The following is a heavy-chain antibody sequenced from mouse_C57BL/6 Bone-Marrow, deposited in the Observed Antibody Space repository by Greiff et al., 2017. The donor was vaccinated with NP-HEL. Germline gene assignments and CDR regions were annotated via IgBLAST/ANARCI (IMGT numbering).Heavy chain of an antibody. Sequence: VTLKVSGAELVRPGASVKLSCTASGFNIKDDYMHWVKQRPEQGLEWIGWIDPENGDTEYASKFQGKATITADTSSNTAYLQLSSLTSEDTAVYYCTTADYDVWFAYWGQGTLVTVSA. CDR3: TTADYDVWFAY. D-gene: IGHD2-4*01. CDR2: IDPENGDT. J-gene: IGHJ3*01. CDR1: GFNIKDDY. V-gene: IGHV14-4*01.